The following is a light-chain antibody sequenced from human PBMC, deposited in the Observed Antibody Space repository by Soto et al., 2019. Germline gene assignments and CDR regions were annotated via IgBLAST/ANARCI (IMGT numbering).Light chain of an antibody. CDR3: QRYGSSPPLT. V-gene: IGKV3-20*01. CDR1: QSVSSSY. CDR2: GAS. J-gene: IGKJ4*01. Sequence: EIVLTQSPDTLSLSPGERATLSCRASQSVSSSYLAWYQQKPGQAPRLLIYGASSRATGIPDRFSGSGSGTDFTLTISRLEPEDFAVYYCQRYGSSPPLTFGGGTKVEIK.